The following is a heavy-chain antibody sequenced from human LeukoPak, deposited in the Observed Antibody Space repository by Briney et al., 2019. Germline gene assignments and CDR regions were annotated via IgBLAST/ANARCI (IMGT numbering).Heavy chain of an antibody. CDR3: ASESSFSFDH. CDR2: IYYSGST. V-gene: IGHV4-39*07. CDR1: GGSISSSSYY. Sequence: SETLSLTCTVSGGSISSSSYYWGWIRQPQGQGLEWIGSIYYSGSTYYNLSLKSRVTISVDTSKNQFSLKLSSVTAADTAVYYCASESSFSFDHWGQGTLVTVSS. D-gene: IGHD2-15*01. J-gene: IGHJ4*02.